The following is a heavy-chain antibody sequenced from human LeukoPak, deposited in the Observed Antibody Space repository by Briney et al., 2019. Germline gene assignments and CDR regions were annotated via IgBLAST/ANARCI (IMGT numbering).Heavy chain of an antibody. CDR2: INQDGGKK. Sequence: GGSLRPFCGASGFNFSNYWMTWVRQAPGKGLEWVASINQDGGKKNYVDSVKGRFTISRENARNSLYLQMNSLRAGDTAVYYCARGIIVVRGVLKAFDYWGQGTLVTVSS. CDR1: GFNFSNYW. J-gene: IGHJ4*02. CDR3: ARGIIVVRGVLKAFDY. V-gene: IGHV3-7*01. D-gene: IGHD3-10*01.